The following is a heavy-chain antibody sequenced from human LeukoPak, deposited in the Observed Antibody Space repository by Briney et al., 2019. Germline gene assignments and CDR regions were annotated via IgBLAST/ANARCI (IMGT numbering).Heavy chain of an antibody. V-gene: IGHV4-39*07. CDR3: ARGIIAAAEDGFDP. D-gene: IGHD6-13*01. Sequence: PSETLSLTCTVSGDSISSSSYYWGWIRQPPGKGLEWIGSIYNSGSTYYNPSLKSRVTISLDRSKNQFSLKLSSVTAADTAVYYCARGIIAAAEDGFDPWGQGTLVTVSS. CDR2: IYNSGST. J-gene: IGHJ5*02. CDR1: GDSISSSSYY.